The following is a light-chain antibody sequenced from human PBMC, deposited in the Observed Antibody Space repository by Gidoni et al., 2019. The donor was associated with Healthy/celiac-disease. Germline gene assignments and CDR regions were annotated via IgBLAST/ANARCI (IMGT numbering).Light chain of an antibody. V-gene: IGKV4-1*01. CDR3: QQYYSTPYT. CDR1: QSVFYSSNNKNY. J-gene: IGKJ2*01. CDR2: WAS. Sequence: DIVMTQSPDSLAVSLGESATINCKSSQSVFYSSNNKNYLAWYQQKPRQPPKLLIYWASTRESGVPDRFSGRGSGTDFTLTISSLQAEDVAVYYCQQYYSTPYTFGQGTKLEIK.